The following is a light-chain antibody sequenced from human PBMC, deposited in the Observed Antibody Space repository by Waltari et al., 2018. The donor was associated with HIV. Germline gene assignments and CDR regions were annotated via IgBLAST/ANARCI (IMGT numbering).Light chain of an antibody. CDR3: QHYNNWPPIT. CDR1: NIESKN. Sequence: VLTQPPSVSVAPGPTARITCGGNNIESKNVHWYHQKPGQAPVLVVYGASSRATGIPARFSGSGSGAEFTLTISSLQSEDSAVYYCQHYNNWPPITFGQGTRLEIK. CDR2: GAS. V-gene: IGKV3-15*01. J-gene: IGKJ5*01.